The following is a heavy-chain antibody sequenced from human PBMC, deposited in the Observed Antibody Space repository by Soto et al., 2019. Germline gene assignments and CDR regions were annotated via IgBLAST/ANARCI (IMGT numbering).Heavy chain of an antibody. CDR3: ASLGFGPDQDQYYGMDV. Sequence: QVQLVQSGAEVKKPGASVKVSCKATGYSFTGYYMHWVRQAPGQGLEWMGRINPNSGATDYAQKFQGRVSMTRDTSIGTAYMELSRLRCDDTAVYYCASLGFGPDQDQYYGMDVWGQGTTVTVSS. CDR2: INPNSGAT. D-gene: IGHD3-10*01. J-gene: IGHJ6*02. CDR1: GYSFTGYY. V-gene: IGHV1-2*02.